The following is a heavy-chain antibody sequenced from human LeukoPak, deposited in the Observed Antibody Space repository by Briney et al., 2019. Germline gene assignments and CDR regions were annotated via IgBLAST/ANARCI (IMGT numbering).Heavy chain of an antibody. CDR2: INTDGGST. V-gene: IGHV3-64*01. CDR3: ARRERDGYNYFDY. J-gene: IGHJ4*02. CDR1: GFTFSGYA. D-gene: IGHD5-24*01. Sequence: PGGSLRLSCAVSGFTFSGYAMHWVRQAPGKELEHVSTINTDGGSTYYAKSVKGRFTISRDNSKNKLYLKMGRLRAEDMAVYYCARRERDGYNYFDYWGQGTLVTVSS.